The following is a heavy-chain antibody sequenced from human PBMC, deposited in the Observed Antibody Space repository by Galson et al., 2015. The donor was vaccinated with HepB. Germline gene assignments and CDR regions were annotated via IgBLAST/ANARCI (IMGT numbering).Heavy chain of an antibody. Sequence: SLRLSCAASRFTFSSYSMHWVRQAPGKGLEWVALIWFDGSNQYYSDSVKGRFTVSRDNSKNILYLQMNSLRVEDTAVYYCAKVSGYDYYYNYGMDVWGQGPTVTVSS. CDR2: IWFDGSNQ. CDR3: AKVSGYDYYYNYGMDV. D-gene: IGHD5-12*01. J-gene: IGHJ6*02. V-gene: IGHV3-33*06. CDR1: RFTFSSYS.